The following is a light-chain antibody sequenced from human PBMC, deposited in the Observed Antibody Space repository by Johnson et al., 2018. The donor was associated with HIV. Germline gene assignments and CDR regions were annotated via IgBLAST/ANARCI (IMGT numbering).Light chain of an antibody. CDR1: SSNIGNNY. CDR3: GTWDSSLSSYV. Sequence: QSVLTQPPSVSAASGQKVTISCSGSSSNIGNNYVSWYQQLPGTAPKLLIYENNKRPSGIPDRFSGSKSGTSATLGITGLQTGDEADYYCGTWDSSLSSYVLGSGTQVTDL. J-gene: IGLJ1*01. V-gene: IGLV1-51*02. CDR2: ENN.